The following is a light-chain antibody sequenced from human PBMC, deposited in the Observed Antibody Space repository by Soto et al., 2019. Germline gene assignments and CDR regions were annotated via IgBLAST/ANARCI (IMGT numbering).Light chain of an antibody. J-gene: IGLJ3*02. Sequence: QTVVTQEPSFSVAPGRTVTFTCGLSSGTVSTTYHPSWYQQTPGQAPRTLIYNTDIRSSGVPDRFSGSILVNTAALTITGAQADDESNYYCALYMGSGIWVFGGGTKLTVL. CDR1: SGTVSTTYH. CDR3: ALYMGSGIWV. CDR2: NTD. V-gene: IGLV8-61*01.